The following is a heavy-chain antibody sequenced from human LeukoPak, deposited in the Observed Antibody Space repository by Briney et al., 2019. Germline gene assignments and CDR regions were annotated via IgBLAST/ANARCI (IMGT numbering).Heavy chain of an antibody. CDR1: GFTFSSYS. Sequence: GGSLRLSCAASGFTFSSYSMNWVRQAPGKGLEWVSYVSSSSTTIYYADSVKGRFTISRDNAKNSLYLQMNSLRDEDTAVYYCARPARDLYAFDIWGQGTMVTVSS. V-gene: IGHV3-48*02. CDR2: VSSSSTTI. J-gene: IGHJ3*02. CDR3: ARPARDLYAFDI.